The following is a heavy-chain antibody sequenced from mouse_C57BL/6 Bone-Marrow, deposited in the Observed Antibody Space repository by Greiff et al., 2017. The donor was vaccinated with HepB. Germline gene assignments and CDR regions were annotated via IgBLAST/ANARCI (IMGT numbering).Heavy chain of an antibody. CDR3: ARGDYDGYYFYAMDY. V-gene: IGHV1-12*01. CDR2: IYPGNGDT. CDR1: GYTFTSYN. Sequence: LQQSGAELVRPGASVKMSCKASGYTFTSYNMHWVKQTPRQGLEWIGAIYPGNGDTSYNQKFKGKATLTVDKSSSTAYMQLSSLTSEDSAVYFCARGDYDGYYFYAMDYWGQGTSVTVSS. J-gene: IGHJ4*01. D-gene: IGHD2-3*01.